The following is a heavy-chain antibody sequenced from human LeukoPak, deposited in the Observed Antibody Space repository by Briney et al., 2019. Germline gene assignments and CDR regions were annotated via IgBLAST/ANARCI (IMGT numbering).Heavy chain of an antibody. D-gene: IGHD2-2*01. J-gene: IGHJ5*02. V-gene: IGHV4-59*08. CDR3: ASSIGSSNWFDP. CDR2: IYYSGST. Sequence: PSETLSLTSTVSGGSISSYYWSWIRQPPGKGLEWIGYIYYSGSTNYNPSLKSRVTISVDTSKNQFSLKLSSVTAADTAVYYCASSIGSSNWFDPWGQGTLVTVSS. CDR1: GGSISSYY.